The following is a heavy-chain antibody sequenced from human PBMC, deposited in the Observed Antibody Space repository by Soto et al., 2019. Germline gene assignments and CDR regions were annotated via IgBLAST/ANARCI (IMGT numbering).Heavy chain of an antibody. CDR3: ARQRITIFGVVIFRHFDY. Sequence: QVQLVQSGAEVKKPGASVKVSCKASGYTFTSYAMHWVRQAPGQRLEWMGWINAGNGNTKYSQKFQGRVTITRETSASTAYMALSSLRSEDTAVYYCARQRITIFGVVIFRHFDYWGQGTLVTVSS. CDR1: GYTFTSYA. D-gene: IGHD3-3*01. J-gene: IGHJ4*02. CDR2: INAGNGNT. V-gene: IGHV1-3*01.